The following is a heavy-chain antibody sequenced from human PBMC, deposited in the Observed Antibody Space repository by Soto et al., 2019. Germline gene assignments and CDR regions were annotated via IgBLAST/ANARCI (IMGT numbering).Heavy chain of an antibody. Sequence: ASVKVSCKASGYTFTSYGISWVRQAPGQGLEWMGWISAYNGNTNYAQKLQGRVTMTTDTSTSTAYMELRSLRSDDTAVYYCAILAGSLHYYGMDVWGKGTTVTVSS. D-gene: IGHD3-9*01. CDR2: ISAYNGNT. CDR1: GYTFTSYG. J-gene: IGHJ6*04. CDR3: AILAGSLHYYGMDV. V-gene: IGHV1-18*04.